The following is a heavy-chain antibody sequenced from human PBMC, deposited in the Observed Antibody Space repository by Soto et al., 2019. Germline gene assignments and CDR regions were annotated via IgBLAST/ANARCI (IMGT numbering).Heavy chain of an antibody. CDR1: GFTFSSDS. CDR2: ISSSSSYI. J-gene: IGHJ5*02. Sequence: GARRLSCAASGFTFSSDSMNWVRQAPGKGLEWVSSISSSSSYIYYADSVKGRFTISRDNAKNSLYLQMNSLRAEDTAVYYCARDSFLDPAGWFDPWGQGTLVTVSS. V-gene: IGHV3-21*01. D-gene: IGHD3-3*02. CDR3: ARDSFLDPAGWFDP.